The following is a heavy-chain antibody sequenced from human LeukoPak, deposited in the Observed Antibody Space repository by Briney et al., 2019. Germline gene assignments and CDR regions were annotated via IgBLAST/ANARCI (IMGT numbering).Heavy chain of an antibody. D-gene: IGHD4-17*01. Sequence: GASVKVSCKASGGTFSSYAISWVRQAPGQGLEWMGGIIPIFGTANYAQKFQGRVAITTDESTSTAYMELSSLRSEDTAVYYCARDSLPRAVTTPYYYYYYMDVWGKGTTVTVSS. CDR1: GGTFSSYA. CDR3: ARDSLPRAVTTPYYYYYYMDV. CDR2: IIPIFGTA. J-gene: IGHJ6*03. V-gene: IGHV1-69*05.